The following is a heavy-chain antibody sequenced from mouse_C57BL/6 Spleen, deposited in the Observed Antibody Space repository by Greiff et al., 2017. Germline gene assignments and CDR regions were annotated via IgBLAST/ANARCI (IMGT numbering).Heavy chain of an antibody. CDR1: GYAFSSSW. D-gene: IGHD1-1*01. J-gene: IGHJ4*01. V-gene: IGHV1-82*01. CDR2: IYPGDGDT. CDR3: ARRDGNRYAMDY. Sequence: VQLQQSGPELVKPGASVKISCKASGYAFSSSWMNWVKQRPGKGLEWIGRIYPGDGDTNYNGKFKGKATLTADKSSSTAYMQLSSLTSEDSAVYFCARRDGNRYAMDYWGQGTSVTVSS.